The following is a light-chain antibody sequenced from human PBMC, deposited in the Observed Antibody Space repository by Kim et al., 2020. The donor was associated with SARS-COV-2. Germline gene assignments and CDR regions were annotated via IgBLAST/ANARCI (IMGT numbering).Light chain of an antibody. J-gene: IGKJ2*01. CDR2: LGS. CDR3: MQALQTPT. Sequence: GEPASISCRSSQSLLHSNGYNYLYWYLQKPGQSPQLLIYLGSNRASGVPDRFSGSGSGTDFTLKISRVEAEDVGVYYCMQALQTPTFGQGTKLEI. V-gene: IGKV2-28*01. CDR1: QSLLHSNGYNY.